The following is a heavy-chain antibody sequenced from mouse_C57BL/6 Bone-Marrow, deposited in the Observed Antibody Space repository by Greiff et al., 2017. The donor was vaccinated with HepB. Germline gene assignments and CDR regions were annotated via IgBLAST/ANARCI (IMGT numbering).Heavy chain of an antibody. D-gene: IGHD1-1*01. J-gene: IGHJ2*01. CDR3: ARPLTTDFDY. V-gene: IGHV1-76*01. Sequence: VQLQQSGAELVRPGASVKLSCKASGYTFTDYYINWVKQRPGQGLEWIARIYPGSGNTYYNEKFKGKATLTAEKSSSTAYMQLSSLTSEDSAVYFCARPLTTDFDYWGQGTTLTVSS. CDR1: GYTFTDYY. CDR2: IYPGSGNT.